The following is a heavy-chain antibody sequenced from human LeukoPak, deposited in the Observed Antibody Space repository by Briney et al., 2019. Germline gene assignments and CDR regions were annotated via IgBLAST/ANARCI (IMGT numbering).Heavy chain of an antibody. Sequence: SETLSLTCTVSGGSISSYYWSWIRQPPGKGLEWVGYIYYSGSTNYNPSLKSRVTISVDTSKNQFSLKLSSVTAADTAVYYCARTISGSYHYYYYFMDVWGKGTPGTISS. CDR1: GGSISSYY. D-gene: IGHD1-26*01. CDR2: IYYSGST. J-gene: IGHJ6*03. V-gene: IGHV4-59*01. CDR3: ARTISGSYHYYYYFMDV.